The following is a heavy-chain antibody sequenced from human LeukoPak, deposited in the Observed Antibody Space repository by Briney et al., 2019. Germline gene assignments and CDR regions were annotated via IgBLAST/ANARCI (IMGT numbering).Heavy chain of an antibody. CDR2: ANSGGA. D-gene: IGHD4-23*01. CDR1: GYSISSGYH. J-gene: IGHJ4*02. V-gene: IGHV4-38-2*02. CDR3: ARDLGSGGNSDY. Sequence: PSETLSLTCAVSGYSISSGYHWGWIRQPPGNGLEWIASANSGGASYNPSLKSRATISLDTSNNQFSLELRSVTAADTAVYYCARDLGSGGNSDYWGQGTLVTVSS.